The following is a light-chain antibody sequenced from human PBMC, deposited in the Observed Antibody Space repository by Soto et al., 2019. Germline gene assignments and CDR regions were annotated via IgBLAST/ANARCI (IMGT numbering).Light chain of an antibody. CDR2: GAS. V-gene: IGKV3-15*01. Sequence: EIVMTQSPATLSVSPGERATLSCRASQSVSSNLAWYQQKPGQAPRLLIYGASTRATGIPARFSGSGSGTEFTLTISSLQSEDIATYYCQQYDNLPITFGQGTKLEIK. CDR3: QQYDNLPIT. J-gene: IGKJ2*01. CDR1: QSVSSN.